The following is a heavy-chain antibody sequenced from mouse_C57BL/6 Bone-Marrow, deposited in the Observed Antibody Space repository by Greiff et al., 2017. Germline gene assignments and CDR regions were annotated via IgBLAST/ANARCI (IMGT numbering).Heavy chain of an antibody. V-gene: IGHV2-2*01. D-gene: IGHD6-5*01. J-gene: IGHJ4*01. Sequence: VHLVESGPGLVQPSQSLSITCTVSGFSLTSYGVHWVRQSPGKGLEWLGVIWSGGSTDYNAAFISRLSISKDNSKSHVFFKMNSLQADDTAIYYCASYALYAMDYWGQGTSVTVSS. CDR3: ASYALYAMDY. CDR1: GFSLTSYG. CDR2: IWSGGST.